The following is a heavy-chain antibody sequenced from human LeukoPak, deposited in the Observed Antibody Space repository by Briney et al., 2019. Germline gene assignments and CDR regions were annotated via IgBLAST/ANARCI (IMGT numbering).Heavy chain of an antibody. CDR1: GGTFSSYA. CDR3: ARDLADSSGWFYHVYGDY. V-gene: IGHV1-69*10. D-gene: IGHD6-19*01. Sequence: SVKVSCKASGGTFSSYAISWVRQAPGQGLEWMGGIIPILGIANYAQKFQGRVTITADRSTSTAYMELSSLRSEDTAVYYCARDLADSSGWFYHVYGDYWGQGTLVTVSS. J-gene: IGHJ4*02. CDR2: IIPILGIA.